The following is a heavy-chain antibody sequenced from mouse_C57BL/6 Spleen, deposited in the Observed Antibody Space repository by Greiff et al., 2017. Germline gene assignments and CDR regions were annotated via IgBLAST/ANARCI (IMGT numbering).Heavy chain of an antibody. J-gene: IGHJ4*01. CDR3: ARRYSSYYAMDY. Sequence: EVQLVESGGGLVKPGGSLKLSCAASGFTFSDYGMHWVRQAPEKGLEWVAYISSGSSTIYYAETVKGRFPISRDNAQNTLFLQMTSLRSEDTAMYYCARRYSSYYAMDYWGQGTSVTVSS. CDR2: ISSGSSTI. CDR1: GFTFSDYG. D-gene: IGHD2-5*01. V-gene: IGHV5-17*01.